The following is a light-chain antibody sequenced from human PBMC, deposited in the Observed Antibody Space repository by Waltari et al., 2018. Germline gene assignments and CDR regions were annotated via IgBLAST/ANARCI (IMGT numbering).Light chain of an antibody. CDR3: QRSSSWPLT. V-gene: IGKV3-11*01. CDR1: QSVSSY. J-gene: IGKJ4*01. Sequence: EIVLTQSPATLSLSPGERATLSCRASQSVSSYLAWYQQKPGQAPRLLIYDASNRATGIPARFSGSGSGTDFTLTISSIEPVDFAVYYCQRSSSWPLTFGGGTKVGIK. CDR2: DAS.